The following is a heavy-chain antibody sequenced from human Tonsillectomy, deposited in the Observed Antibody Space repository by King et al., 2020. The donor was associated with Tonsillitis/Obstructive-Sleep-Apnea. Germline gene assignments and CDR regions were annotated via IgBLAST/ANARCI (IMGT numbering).Heavy chain of an antibody. Sequence: VQLVQSGAEVKKPGTSVKVSCTASGGTFSSYSFNWVRQAPGQGLEWMGRIIPVLGMANYAQKFQGRVTITADISTNIAYMELSSLRSEDTAVYYCAREIVKYGPTFSFYYMDVWGKGTTVSVSS. CDR3: AREIVKYGPTFSFYYMDV. J-gene: IGHJ6*03. CDR1: GGTFSSYS. V-gene: IGHV1-69*04. D-gene: IGHD1-26*01. CDR2: IIPVLGMA.